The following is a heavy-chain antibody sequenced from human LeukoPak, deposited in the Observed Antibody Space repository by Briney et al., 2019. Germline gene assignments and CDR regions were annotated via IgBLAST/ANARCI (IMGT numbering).Heavy chain of an antibody. CDR2: ISWNSGSI. CDR1: GFTFDDYA. CDR3: AKDMSEAMPGAFDI. V-gene: IGHV3-9*01. D-gene: IGHD2-2*01. Sequence: PGGSLRLSCAASGFTFDDYALHWVRQAPGKGLEWVSGISWNSGSIGYADSVKGRFTISRDNAKNSLYLQMNSLRAEDTALYYCAKDMSEAMPGAFDIWGQGTMVTVSS. J-gene: IGHJ3*02.